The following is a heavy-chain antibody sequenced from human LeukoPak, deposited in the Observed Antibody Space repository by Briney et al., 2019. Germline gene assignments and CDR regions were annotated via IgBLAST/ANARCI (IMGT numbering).Heavy chain of an antibody. V-gene: IGHV4-34*01. CDR1: GESLNSYY. Sequence: SETLSLTCAVYGESLNSYYWSWVRQPPGEGLEWIGEIYECGTTKYNPSLKSRVTISMVPSKQQFSLSLNSVTAADTAVYYCARGAWATRLGSWGLGTPVIVSS. D-gene: IGHD2-15*01. CDR3: ARGAWATRLGS. CDR2: IYECGTT. J-gene: IGHJ4*02.